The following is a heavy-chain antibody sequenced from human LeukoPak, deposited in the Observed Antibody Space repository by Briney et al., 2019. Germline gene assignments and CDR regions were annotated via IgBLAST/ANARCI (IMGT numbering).Heavy chain of an antibody. D-gene: IGHD3-10*01. CDR2: INHSGST. J-gene: IGHJ3*02. V-gene: IGHV4-34*01. Sequence: PSETLSLTCAVYGGSFSGYYWSWIRQPPGKGLEWIGEINHSGSTNYNPSLKSQVTISVDTSKNQFSLKLSSVPAADTAVYYCARDEAHPNTDYYGSGSYYARLDIWGQGTMVTVSS. CDR1: GGSFSGYY. CDR3: ARDEAHPNTDYYGSGSYYARLDI.